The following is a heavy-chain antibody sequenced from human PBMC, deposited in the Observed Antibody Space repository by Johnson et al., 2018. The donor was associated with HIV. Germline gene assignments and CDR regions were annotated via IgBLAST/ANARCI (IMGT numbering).Heavy chain of an antibody. V-gene: IGHV3-30*14. J-gene: IGHJ3*02. D-gene: IGHD3-10*01. Sequence: QVQLVESGGGVVQPGRSLRLSCAASGFTFSSYAMHWVRHAPCKVLEWVAVISYDGSNKYYADSVKGRFTISRDNSKNTLYLQMNSLRAEDTAVYYCASPDYERYYGAFDIWGQGTMVTVSS. CDR1: GFTFSSYA. CDR3: ASPDYERYYGAFDI. CDR2: ISYDGSNK.